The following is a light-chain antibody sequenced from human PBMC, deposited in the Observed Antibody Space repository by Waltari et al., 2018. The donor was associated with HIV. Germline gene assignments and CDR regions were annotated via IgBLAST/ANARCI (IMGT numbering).Light chain of an antibody. J-gene: IGKJ1*01. V-gene: IGKV3-20*01. CDR2: GTS. CDR1: RSVGSTY. CDR3: QEFDDDSWS. Sequence: VLTQSPGTLSLSPGERATLSCRASRSVGSTYFGWYQQKAGQPPRLLVYGTSNRVAVIPDRFSGSGSGTDFTLTISRLEPEDSAVYYGQEFDDDSWSFGHGTKVEI.